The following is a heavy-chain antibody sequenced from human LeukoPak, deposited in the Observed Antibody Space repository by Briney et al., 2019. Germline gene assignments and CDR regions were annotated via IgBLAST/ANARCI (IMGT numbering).Heavy chain of an antibody. CDR2: ISGSGGST. CDR3: AKGAVPGNQKPGGY. D-gene: IGHD6-19*01. Sequence: GGSLRLSCAASGFTFSSYAMSWVRQAPGKGLEWVSAISGSGGSTYYADSVKGRFTIPRDNSKNTLYLQMNSLRAEDTAVYYCAKGAVPGNQKPGGYWGQGTLITVSS. V-gene: IGHV3-23*01. J-gene: IGHJ4*02. CDR1: GFTFSSYA.